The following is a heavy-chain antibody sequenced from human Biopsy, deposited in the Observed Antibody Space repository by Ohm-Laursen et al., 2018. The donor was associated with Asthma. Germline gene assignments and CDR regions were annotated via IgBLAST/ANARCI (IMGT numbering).Heavy chain of an antibody. J-gene: IGHJ4*02. CDR2: HDHEEGGT. Sequence: GASVKVSCKISGYSLTDLSMHWVRQAPGQGFEWMGGHDHEEGGTVNAWRFQGRVTMTEDTSTDTAYMELSSLSSDDTAVYYCASDFPKDYVRYNFQFWGQGTLVTVSS. V-gene: IGHV1-24*01. D-gene: IGHD4-17*01. CDR1: GYSLTDLS. CDR3: ASDFPKDYVRYNFQF.